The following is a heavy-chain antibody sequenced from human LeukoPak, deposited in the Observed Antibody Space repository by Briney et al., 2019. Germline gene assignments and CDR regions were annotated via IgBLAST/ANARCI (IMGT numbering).Heavy chain of an antibody. Sequence: ASVKVSCKASGYTFTGYYMHWVRQAPGQGLEWMGWINPNSGGTNYAQKFQGRVTMTRDTSASTAYMELSSLRSEDMAVYYCARVLYYDSSGYYTLGYWGQGTLVTVSS. D-gene: IGHD3-22*01. CDR3: ARVLYYDSSGYYTLGY. J-gene: IGHJ4*02. V-gene: IGHV1-2*02. CDR2: INPNSGGT. CDR1: GYTFTGYY.